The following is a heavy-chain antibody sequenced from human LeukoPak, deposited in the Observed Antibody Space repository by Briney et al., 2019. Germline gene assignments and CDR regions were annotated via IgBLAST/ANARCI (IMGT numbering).Heavy chain of an antibody. D-gene: IGHD2-2*01. CDR3: ARKSREDMIDY. J-gene: IGHJ4*02. V-gene: IGHV4-59*01. CDR2: IYYSGST. Sequence: SETLSLTCTVSGGSISSYYWSWIRQPPGKGLEWIGYIYYSGSTNYNPSLKSRVTISVDTSKNQFSLKLSSVTAADTAVYYCARKSREDMIDYWGQGTLVTVSS. CDR1: GGSISSYY.